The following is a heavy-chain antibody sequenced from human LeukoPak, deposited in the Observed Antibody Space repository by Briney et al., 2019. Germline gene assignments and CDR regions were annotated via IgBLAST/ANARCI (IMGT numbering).Heavy chain of an antibody. V-gene: IGHV1-2*02. CDR3: ARDVDRYGHDY. J-gene: IGHJ4*02. Sequence: ASVKVSCKASGYTFTGYYIHWVRQAPGQGLEWMGWINPKGGGANYAQKFQGRVTITADESTSTAYMELSSLRSEDTAGYYCARDVDRYGHDYWGQGTLVTVSS. D-gene: IGHD5-18*01. CDR1: GYTFTGYY. CDR2: INPKGGGA.